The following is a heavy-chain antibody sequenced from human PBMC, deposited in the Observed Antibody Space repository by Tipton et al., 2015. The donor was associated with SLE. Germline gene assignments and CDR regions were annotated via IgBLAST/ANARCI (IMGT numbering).Heavy chain of an antibody. V-gene: IGHV4-34*01. J-gene: IGHJ4*02. CDR3: ARSPELWFGGSGYFDY. Sequence: TLSLTCAVYGGSFSGYYWSWIRQPPGKGLEWIGEINHSGSTNYNPSLKSRVTISVDTSKNQFSLKLSSVTAADTAVYYCARSPELWFGGSGYFDYWGQGTLVTVSS. D-gene: IGHD3-10*01. CDR1: GGSFSGYY. CDR2: INHSGST.